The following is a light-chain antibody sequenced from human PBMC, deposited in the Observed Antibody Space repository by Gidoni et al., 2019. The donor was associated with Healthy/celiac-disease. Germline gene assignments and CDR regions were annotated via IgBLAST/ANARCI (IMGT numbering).Light chain of an antibody. CDR3: QQYGSSPQT. Sequence: EIVLTQSPGTLSLSPGERATLSCRASQSVSSSYLAWYQQKPGQAPRLPIYGASSRSTGIPDRFSGSGSGTDFTLNISRLEPEDFAVYYCQQYGSSPQTFGQGTKVEIK. V-gene: IGKV3-20*01. CDR2: GAS. J-gene: IGKJ1*01. CDR1: QSVSSSY.